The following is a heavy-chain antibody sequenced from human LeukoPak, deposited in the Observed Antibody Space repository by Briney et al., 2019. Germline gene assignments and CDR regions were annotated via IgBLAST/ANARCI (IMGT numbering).Heavy chain of an antibody. D-gene: IGHD3-9*01. CDR1: GYTFTSYD. CDR2: MNPNSGNT. J-gene: IGHJ3*02. Sequence: GASVKVSCKASGYTFTSYDINWVRQATGQGLEWMGWMNPNSGNTGYAQKFQGRVTMTRNTSISTAYMELSSLRSEDTAVYYCAREAMYYDILTGYTLHAFDIWGQGTMVTVSS. CDR3: AREAMYYDILTGYTLHAFDI. V-gene: IGHV1-8*01.